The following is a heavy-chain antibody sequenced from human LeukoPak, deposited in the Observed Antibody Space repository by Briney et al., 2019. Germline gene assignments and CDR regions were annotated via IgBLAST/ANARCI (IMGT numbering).Heavy chain of an antibody. CDR1: GFTFDDYA. J-gene: IGHJ6*02. Sequence: GGFLRLSCAASGFTFDDYAMHWVRQAPGKGLEWVSGISWNSGSIGYADSVKGRFTISRDNAKNSLYLQMNSLRAEDTALYYCAKATYDSSGYYSYYYYYGMDVWGQGTTVTVSS. D-gene: IGHD3-22*01. CDR2: ISWNSGSI. V-gene: IGHV3-9*01. CDR3: AKATYDSSGYYSYYYYYGMDV.